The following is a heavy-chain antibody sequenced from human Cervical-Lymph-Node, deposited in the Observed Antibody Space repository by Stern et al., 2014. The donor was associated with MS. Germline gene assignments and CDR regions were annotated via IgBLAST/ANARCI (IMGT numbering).Heavy chain of an antibody. V-gene: IGHV1-69*09. Sequence: QVQLGQSGAEVKKPGSSVRVSCKASGGTFNTYTVYWVRQAPGQGLEWMGKVIPMLDLPVYAQRFQGRVTITLDKSTSTAYIDLNSLTSEDTAVYYCARPRGREAASALDYGGKGTLVTVSS. CDR3: ARPRGREAASALDY. D-gene: IGHD1-26*01. CDR1: GGTFNTYT. CDR2: VIPMLDLP. J-gene: IGHJ4*02.